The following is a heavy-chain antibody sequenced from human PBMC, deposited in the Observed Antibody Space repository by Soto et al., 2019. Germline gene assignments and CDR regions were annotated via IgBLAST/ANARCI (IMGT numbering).Heavy chain of an antibody. J-gene: IGHJ5*02. CDR2: IIPDLLAT. V-gene: IGHV1-69*01. D-gene: IGHD6-19*01. CDR3: VRVEQWLVSWWFDP. CDR1: GGTFGNYA. Sequence: QVQLVQSGAEVKKPGSSVKVSCKVSGGTFGNYAISWVRQAPGQGLEWMGGIIPDLLATTYAQKFRDMITITADGTTHTVYMELSTLRSEDTAIYYCVRVEQWLVSWWFDPWGQGTLVTVSA.